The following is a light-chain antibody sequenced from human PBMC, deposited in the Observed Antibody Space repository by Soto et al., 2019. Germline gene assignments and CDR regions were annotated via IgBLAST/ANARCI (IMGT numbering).Light chain of an antibody. J-gene: IGLJ2*01. CDR3: SAYPSSSTLV. CDR2: DVS. Sequence: QSVLTQPASVSGSPGQSITISCTGTSSDVGGYNSVSWYQQHPGKAPKVMIYDVSNRPSGVSNRFSGSKSGNTASLTISGLQAEDEADYYCSAYPSSSTLVFGGGPKVTV. CDR1: SSDVGGYNS. V-gene: IGLV2-14*01.